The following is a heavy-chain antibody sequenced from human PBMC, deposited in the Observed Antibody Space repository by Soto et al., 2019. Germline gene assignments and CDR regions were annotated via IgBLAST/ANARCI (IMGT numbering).Heavy chain of an antibody. Sequence: SQTLSLTCVISGDSVSSSSVTWNWIRHSPSRGLEWLGRTYYRSKWYNDYAESVKSRITINPDTSKNQFSLHLNSVTPEDTAVYYCVRLIGNSWLDFWGQGTLVTVSS. V-gene: IGHV6-1*01. CDR1: GDSVSSSSVT. CDR3: VRLIGNSWLDF. J-gene: IGHJ5*01. D-gene: IGHD1-26*01. CDR2: TYYRSKWYN.